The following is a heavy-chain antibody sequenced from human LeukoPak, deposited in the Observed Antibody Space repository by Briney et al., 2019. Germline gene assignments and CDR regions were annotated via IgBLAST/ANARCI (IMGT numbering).Heavy chain of an antibody. D-gene: IGHD2-2*01. V-gene: IGHV4-39*01. J-gene: IGHJ4*02. CDR3: ARRDIVVVYFDY. CDR2: VYYSGST. CDR1: GGSISSSSYY. Sequence: SETLSLTCTVSGGSISSSSYYWGWIRQPPGKGLEWIGSVYYSGSTYYNLSLKSRITISVDTSKNQFSLKLSSVTAADTAVYFCARRDIVVVYFDYWGQGTLVTVSS.